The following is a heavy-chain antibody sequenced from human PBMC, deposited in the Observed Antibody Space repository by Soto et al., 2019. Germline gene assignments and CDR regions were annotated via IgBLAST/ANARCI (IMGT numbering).Heavy chain of an antibody. CDR1: GFTVTRNY. Sequence: EVQLVETGGGLIQPGGSLRLSCAASGFTVTRNYMNWVRQAPGKGLEWVSVIYSGGNTYYADSVKGRFTISRDNSKNTLFLQMTGLRVEDTAVYYCGRGSSDNDGTLRVDYWGQGTLVTVSS. J-gene: IGHJ4*02. CDR2: IYSGGNT. CDR3: GRGSSDNDGTLRVDY. V-gene: IGHV3-53*02. D-gene: IGHD2-2*01.